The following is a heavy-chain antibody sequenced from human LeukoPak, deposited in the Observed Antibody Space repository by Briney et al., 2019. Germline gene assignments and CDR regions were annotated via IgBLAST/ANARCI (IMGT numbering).Heavy chain of an antibody. V-gene: IGHV3-21*01. CDR3: ARDVSRRVGATTWKGAFDI. D-gene: IGHD1-26*01. Sequence: GGSLRLSCAASGFTFSSYSMNWVRQAPGKGLEWVSSISSSSSYIYYADSVKGRFTISRDSAKNSLYLQMNSLRAEDTAVYYCARDVSRRVGATTWKGAFDIWGQGTMVTVSS. J-gene: IGHJ3*02. CDR1: GFTFSSYS. CDR2: ISSSSSYI.